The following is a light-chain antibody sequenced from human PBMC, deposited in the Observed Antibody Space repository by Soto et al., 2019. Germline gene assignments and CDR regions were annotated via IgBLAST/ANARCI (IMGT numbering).Light chain of an antibody. CDR2: DVS. CDR1: SSDVGGYNY. Sequence: QSVRTQPASVSGSPGQSITITCTGTSSDVGGYNYVSWYQQHPGKAPKVLISDVSNRPSGISNRFSGSKSGNTASLTIFGLQAEDEADYYCPSYTSIDTWVFGTGTKVTVL. J-gene: IGLJ1*01. V-gene: IGLV2-14*03. CDR3: PSYTSIDTWV.